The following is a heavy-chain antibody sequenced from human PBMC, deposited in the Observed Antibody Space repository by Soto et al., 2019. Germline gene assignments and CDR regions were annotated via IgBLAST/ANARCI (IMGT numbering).Heavy chain of an antibody. J-gene: IGHJ6*02. CDR3: ARDLARQWDLQFYYYSGMDV. CDR2: INPNSGGT. CDR1: GYTFTGYY. V-gene: IGHV1-2*02. Sequence: ASVKVSCKASGYTFTGYYMHWVRQAPGQGLEWMGWINPNSGGTNYAQKFQGRVTMTSDTSISTAYMELSRLRYDDTAVYYCARDLARQWDLQFYYYSGMDVWGQGTTVTVSS. D-gene: IGHD1-26*01.